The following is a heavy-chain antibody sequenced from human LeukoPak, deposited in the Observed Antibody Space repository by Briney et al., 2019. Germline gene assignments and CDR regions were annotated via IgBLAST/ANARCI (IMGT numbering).Heavy chain of an antibody. V-gene: IGHV3-33*01. CDR1: GFTFSSYG. Sequence: PGGSLRLSCAASGFTFSSYGMHWVRQAPGKGLEGVAVIWYDGSNKYYADSVKGRFTISRDNSKNTLYLQMNSLRAEDTAVYYCARDKSRTKGMDVWGQGTTVTVSS. D-gene: IGHD2-8*01. J-gene: IGHJ6*02. CDR3: ARDKSRTKGMDV. CDR2: IWYDGSNK.